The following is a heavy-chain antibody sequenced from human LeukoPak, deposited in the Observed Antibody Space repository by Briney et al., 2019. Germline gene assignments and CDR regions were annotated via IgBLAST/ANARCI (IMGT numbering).Heavy chain of an antibody. J-gene: IGHJ5*01. CDR2: IHYSGTT. CDR3: ARLRPLLDQLLYFAFDS. D-gene: IGHD2-2*02. Sequence: SETLSLTCSVSNASISSHFWTWVRQPPGKGLEWIGHIHYSGTTNYNPSLKRRVTLSLDTSKNQFSLELSSVTAADTAIFYCARLRPLLDQLLYFAFDSCGQGTLVTVSS. V-gene: IGHV4-59*11. CDR1: NASISSHF.